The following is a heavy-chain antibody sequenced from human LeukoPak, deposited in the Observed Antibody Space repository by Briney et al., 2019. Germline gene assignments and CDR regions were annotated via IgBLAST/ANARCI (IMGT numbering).Heavy chain of an antibody. D-gene: IGHD2-15*01. CDR3: ARTYCSGGSCYCDY. V-gene: IGHV4-39*07. Sequence: PSETLSLTCTVSGGSISSTSYYWGWIRQPPGKGLEWIGNIYYSGSTYYNPSLKSRVTISVDTSKNQFSLKLSSVTAADTAVYYCARTYCSGGSCYCDYWGQGTLVTVSS. CDR2: IYYSGST. J-gene: IGHJ4*02. CDR1: GGSISSTSYY.